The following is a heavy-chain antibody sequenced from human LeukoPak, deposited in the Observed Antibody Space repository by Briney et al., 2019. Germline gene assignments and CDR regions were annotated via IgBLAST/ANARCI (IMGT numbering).Heavy chain of an antibody. Sequence: AGGSLRLSCAASGFTFNWYSMNWVRQAPGKGLEWVSYISDSSNTIYDADSVKGRFTISRDNAKNSLYLQMNSLRAEDTAVYYCARDRAVSGTPDYWGQGTLVTVSS. CDR3: ARDRAVSGTPDY. D-gene: IGHD6-19*01. J-gene: IGHJ4*02. CDR1: GFTFNWYS. CDR2: ISDSSNTI. V-gene: IGHV3-48*04.